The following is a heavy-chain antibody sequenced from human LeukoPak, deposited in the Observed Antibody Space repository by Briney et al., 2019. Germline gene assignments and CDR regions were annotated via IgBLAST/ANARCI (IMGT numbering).Heavy chain of an antibody. V-gene: IGHV4-59*01. D-gene: IGHD6-19*01. CDR2: IYYSGST. J-gene: IGHJ4*02. CDR1: GGSISSYY. CDR3: ARDGSSGGSPSFDY. Sequence: KTSETLSLTCTVSGGSISSYYWSWIRQPPGKGLEWIGYIYYSGSTNYNPSLKSRVTISVDTSKNQFSLKLSSVTAADTAVYYCARDGSSGGSPSFDYWGQGTLVTVSS.